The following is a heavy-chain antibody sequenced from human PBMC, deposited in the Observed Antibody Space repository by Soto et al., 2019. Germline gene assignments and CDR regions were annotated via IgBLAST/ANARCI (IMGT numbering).Heavy chain of an antibody. CDR3: ARETAAPFGMATTGFDY. D-gene: IGHD5-12*01. J-gene: IGHJ4*02. Sequence: SETLSLTCTVSGGSISSGGYYWSWIRQHPGKGLEWIGYIYYSGSTYYNPSLKSRVTISVDTSKNQFSLKLSSVTAADTAVYYCARETAAPFGMATTGFDYWGQGTLVTVSS. CDR1: GGSISSGGYY. CDR2: IYYSGST. V-gene: IGHV4-31*03.